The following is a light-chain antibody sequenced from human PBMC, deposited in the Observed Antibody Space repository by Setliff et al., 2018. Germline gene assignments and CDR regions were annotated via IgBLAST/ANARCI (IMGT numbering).Light chain of an antibody. CDR2: EVT. CDR3: SSYTGSSTLV. CDR1: SSDVGGYNY. Sequence: QSALAQPASVSGSPGQLITISCTGTSSDVGGYNYVSWYQQHPGKAPKLIIYEVTNRPSGVSNRFSGSKSGNTASLTISGLQAEDEADYYCSSYTGSSTLVFGSGTKVT. J-gene: IGLJ1*01. V-gene: IGLV2-14*01.